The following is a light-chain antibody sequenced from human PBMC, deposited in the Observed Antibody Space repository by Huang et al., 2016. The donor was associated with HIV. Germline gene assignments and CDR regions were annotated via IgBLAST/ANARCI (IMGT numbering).Light chain of an antibody. Sequence: DIQMTQSPSTLSASVGDRVTITGRASQSISSWLAWYQQKPGKAPKLLIYDASSLESGVPSRFSGSGSGTEFTLTISSLQPDNSATYYCQQYNSYPVTFGQGTKLEIK. CDR3: QQYNSYPVT. CDR2: DAS. J-gene: IGKJ2*01. V-gene: IGKV1-5*01. CDR1: QSISSW.